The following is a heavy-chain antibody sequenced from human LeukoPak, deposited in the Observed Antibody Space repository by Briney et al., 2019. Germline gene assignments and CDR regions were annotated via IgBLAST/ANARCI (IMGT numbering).Heavy chain of an antibody. CDR2: INPNSGGT. Sequence: ASVKVSCKASGYTFTGYYMHWVRQAPGQGLEWMGRINPNSGGTNYAQKFQDRVSMTRDTSISTAYMQLSRLRSDDTAVYYCARSPHILTGENFDFWGQGTLLTVSS. CDR1: GYTFTGYY. CDR3: ARSPHILTGENFDF. J-gene: IGHJ4*02. V-gene: IGHV1-2*06. D-gene: IGHD3-9*01.